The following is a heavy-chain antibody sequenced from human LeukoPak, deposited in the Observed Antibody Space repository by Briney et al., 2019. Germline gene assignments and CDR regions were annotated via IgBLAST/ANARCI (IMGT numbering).Heavy chain of an antibody. J-gene: IGHJ5*02. D-gene: IGHD2-2*01. CDR1: GGTFSSYA. CDR3: ARTPQDIVVVPAGVGWFDP. V-gene: IGHV1-69*13. CDR2: IIPIFATV. Sequence: SVKVSCKASGGTFSSYAISWVRQAPGQGLEWMGGIIPIFATVNYAQKFKGRVTVTADESTSTVLMELSSLRSEDTAVYYCARTPQDIVVVPAGVGWFDPWGQGTLVTVSS.